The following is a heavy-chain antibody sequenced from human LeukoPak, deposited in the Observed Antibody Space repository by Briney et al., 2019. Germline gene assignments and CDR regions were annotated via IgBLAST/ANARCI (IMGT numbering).Heavy chain of an antibody. V-gene: IGHV4-38-2*02. Sequence: SETLSLTCTVSDYSISSGYYWGWIRQSPGKGLEWIGTIYHSGSAYYNPSLKSRVTISVDTSKNQFSLKLSSVTAADTAVYYCARDPEGASRDAFDIRGQGTMVTVSS. D-gene: IGHD2-2*01. CDR1: DYSISSGYY. CDR2: IYHSGSA. CDR3: ARDPEGASRDAFDI. J-gene: IGHJ3*02.